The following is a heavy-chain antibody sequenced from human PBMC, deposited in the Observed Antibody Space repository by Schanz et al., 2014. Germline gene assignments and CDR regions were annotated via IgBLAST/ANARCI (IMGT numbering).Heavy chain of an antibody. CDR3: ARPSSVVGITGWFDT. Sequence: QLQLQESGPGLVKPSETLSLTCTVSGGSISSSSYYWGWIRQPPGKGPEWIGSISYSGNTYYTPSLKSRVTISLDPSKNQFSLKLPSVTAADTAVYYCARPSSVVGITGWFDTWGQGTLVTVSS. V-gene: IGHV4-39*01. CDR2: ISYSGNT. D-gene: IGHD3-22*01. J-gene: IGHJ5*02. CDR1: GGSISSSSYY.